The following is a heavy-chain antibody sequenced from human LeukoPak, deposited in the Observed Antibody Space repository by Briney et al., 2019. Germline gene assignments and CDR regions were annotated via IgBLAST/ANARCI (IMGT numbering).Heavy chain of an antibody. Sequence: SETLSLTCTVSGGSITTFYWSWIRQSAGKGLEWIGRIYTSGSTNYNSSLKSRVTMSVDTSKNQFSLKLTSVIAADTAVYYCARVGFHSGSSDWGQGTQVTVSS. V-gene: IGHV4-4*07. D-gene: IGHD1-26*01. CDR2: IYTSGST. CDR1: GGSITTFY. J-gene: IGHJ4*02. CDR3: ARVGFHSGSSD.